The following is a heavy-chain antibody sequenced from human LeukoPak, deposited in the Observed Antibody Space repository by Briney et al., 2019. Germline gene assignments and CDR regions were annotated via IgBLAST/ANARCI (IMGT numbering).Heavy chain of an antibody. Sequence: SETLSLTCAVYGGSFSGYYWSWIRQPPGKGLEWIGEINHSGSTNYNPSLKSRVTISVDTSKNQFSLKPSSVTAADTAGYYCARVSGYNYGYLKHNLDYWGQGTLVTVSS. D-gene: IGHD5-18*01. J-gene: IGHJ4*02. CDR3: ARVSGYNYGYLKHNLDY. CDR2: INHSGST. CDR1: GGSFSGYY. V-gene: IGHV4-34*01.